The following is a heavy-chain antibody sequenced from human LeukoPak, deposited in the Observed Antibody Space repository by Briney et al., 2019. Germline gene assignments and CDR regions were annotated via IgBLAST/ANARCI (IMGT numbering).Heavy chain of an antibody. D-gene: IGHD1-20*01. Sequence: SQTLSHTCAISGDSVSSNTAIWNWIRQSPSRGLEWLGRTYYRSKWYTDYAVSLKSRITFNPDTAKNQLSLHLNSVTPEDTATYYCVRGGAIRVTGMTPFDYWGQGIAVTVSS. CDR1: GDSVSSNTAI. J-gene: IGHJ4*02. V-gene: IGHV6-1*01. CDR2: TYYRSKWYT. CDR3: VRGGAIRVTGMTPFDY.